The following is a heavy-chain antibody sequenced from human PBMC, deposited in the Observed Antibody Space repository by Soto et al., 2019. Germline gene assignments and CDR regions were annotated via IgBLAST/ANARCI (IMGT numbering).Heavy chain of an antibody. CDR2: IIPIFGTA. J-gene: IGHJ3*02. CDR3: ARDYGSGSINDAFDI. Sequence: SVKVSCKASGGTFSSYAISWVRQAPGQGLEWMGGIIPIFGTANYAQKFQGRVTITADESTSTAYMELSSLRSEDTAVYYCARDYGSGSINDAFDIWGQGTMVTVSS. CDR1: GGTFSSYA. D-gene: IGHD3-10*01. V-gene: IGHV1-69*13.